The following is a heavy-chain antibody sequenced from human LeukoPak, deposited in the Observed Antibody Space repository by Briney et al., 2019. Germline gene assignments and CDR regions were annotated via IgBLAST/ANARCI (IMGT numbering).Heavy chain of an antibody. CDR1: GYTFTSYG. D-gene: IGHD3-10*01. CDR2: INTNTGNP. Sequence: ASVKVSCKASGYTFTSYGISWVRQAPGQGLEWMGWINTNTGNPTYAQGFTGRFVFSLDTSVSTAYLQISSLKAEDTAVYYCARVAAVRGIDYWGQGTLVTVSS. CDR3: ARVAAVRGIDY. V-gene: IGHV7-4-1*02. J-gene: IGHJ4*02.